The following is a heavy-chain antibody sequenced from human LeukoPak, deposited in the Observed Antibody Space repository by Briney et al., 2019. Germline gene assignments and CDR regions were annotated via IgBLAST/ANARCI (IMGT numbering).Heavy chain of an antibody. CDR2: INHSGST. CDR3: ARGGVIVGATIHTDFDY. J-gene: IGHJ4*02. V-gene: IGHV4-34*01. Sequence: PSETLSLTCAVYGGSFSGYYWSWIRQPPGKGLEWIGEINHSGSTNYNPSLKSRVTISVDTSKNQFSLKLSSVPAADTAVYYCARGGVIVGATIHTDFDYWGQGTLVTVSS. CDR1: GGSFSGYY. D-gene: IGHD1-26*01.